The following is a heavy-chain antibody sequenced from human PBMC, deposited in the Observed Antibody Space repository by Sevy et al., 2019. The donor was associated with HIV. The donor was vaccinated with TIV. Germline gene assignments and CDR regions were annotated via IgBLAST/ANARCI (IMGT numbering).Heavy chain of an antibody. D-gene: IGHD3-22*01. CDR2: INPSSGAT. J-gene: IGHJ5*02. CDR3: AREDYYDASGGWVDP. V-gene: IGHV1-2*06. CDR1: GYTFIDYY. Sequence: ASVKVSCKASGYTFIDYYIHWVRQAPGQALEWMGRINPSSGATNYAQKFQDRVTMTRDTSISTSYMELRRLRSDDTAVYYCAREDYYDASGGWVDPWGQGTLVTVSS.